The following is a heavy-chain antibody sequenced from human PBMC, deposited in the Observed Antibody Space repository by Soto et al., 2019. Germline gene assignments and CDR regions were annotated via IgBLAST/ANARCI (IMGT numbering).Heavy chain of an antibody. CDR2: ISPDGSQK. Sequence: PGGSLRLSCAATGFTFTTSWMNWVRQGPEKGLEWVANISPDGSQKYYMDSVKGRFTISRDNAGNLLYLHMNRLRVEDTAVYFCTIGHYRNPLGGQGTRVTVAS. V-gene: IGHV3-7*01. CDR3: TIGHYRNPL. J-gene: IGHJ4*02. D-gene: IGHD4-4*01. CDR1: GFTFTTSW.